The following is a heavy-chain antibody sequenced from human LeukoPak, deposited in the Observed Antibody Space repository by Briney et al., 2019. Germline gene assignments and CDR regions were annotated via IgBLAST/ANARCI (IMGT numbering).Heavy chain of an antibody. CDR3: AKGDYYDSSGLDY. CDR2: ISYDGSDK. D-gene: IGHD3-22*01. CDR1: GLMFSIFE. V-gene: IGHV3-30*18. Sequence: GGSLRLSCAASGLMFSIFEMDWVRQAPGKGLEWVAVISYDGSDKYYADSVKGRFTISRDNSKNTLYLQMNSLRAEDTAVYYCAKGDYYDSSGLDYWGQGTLVTVSS. J-gene: IGHJ4*02.